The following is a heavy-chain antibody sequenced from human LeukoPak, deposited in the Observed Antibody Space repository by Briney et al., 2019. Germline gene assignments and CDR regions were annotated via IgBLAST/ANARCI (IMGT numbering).Heavy chain of an antibody. CDR2: IIPVFGTA. V-gene: IGHV1-69*05. J-gene: IGHJ4*02. CDR3: ATEGQTYYFDN. CDR1: GGTFSRYG. Sequence: EASVKVSCKASGGTFSRYGISWVRQAPGQGLEWLGGIIPVFGTANYAQKFQGRVTITTDESTSTAYMELNSLRSQDTALYYCATEGQTYYFDNWGQGTLVTVSS.